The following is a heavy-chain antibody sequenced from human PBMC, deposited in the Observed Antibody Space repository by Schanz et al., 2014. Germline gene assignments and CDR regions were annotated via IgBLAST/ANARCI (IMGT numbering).Heavy chain of an antibody. CDR3: AREDYSATSCYFRY. J-gene: IGHJ4*02. CDR2: ISDSGDST. D-gene: IGHD3-16*01. CDR1: GFTFSDYY. Sequence: QVQLVESGGGVVRPGRSLRLSCAASGFTFSDYYMTWIRQAPGKGLEWVSDISDSGDSTHYADSVKGRFTISRDNSNNTMYLQMNTLRAEDAAVYYCAREDYSATSCYFRYWGQGTLVAVSS. V-gene: IGHV3-11*06.